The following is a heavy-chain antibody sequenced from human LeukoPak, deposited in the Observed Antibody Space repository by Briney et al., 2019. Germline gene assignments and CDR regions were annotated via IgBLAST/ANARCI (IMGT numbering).Heavy chain of an antibody. J-gene: IGHJ4*02. Sequence: ASVKVSCKASGYTFTGYYMHWVRQAPGQGLEWMGWIYPNSGGTNYAQKFQGRVTTTRDTSISTAYMEVSRLRSDDTAVYYCARDVDELGYCSSTSCRRLYYFDYWGQGTLVTVSS. CDR2: IYPNSGGT. V-gene: IGHV1-2*02. D-gene: IGHD2-2*01. CDR1: GYTFTGYY. CDR3: ARDVDELGYCSSTSCRRLYYFDY.